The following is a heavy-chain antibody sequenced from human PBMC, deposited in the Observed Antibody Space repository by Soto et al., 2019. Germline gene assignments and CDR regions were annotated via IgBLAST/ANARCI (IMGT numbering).Heavy chain of an antibody. CDR1: GGSFSGYY. CDR2: INHSGST. Sequence: SETLSLTCAVYGGSFSGYYWSWIRQPPGKGLEWIGEINHSGSTNYNPSLKSRVTISGDTSKNQFSLKLSSVTAADTAVYYCARCRGYSYGWDYYYYGMDVWGQGTTVTVSS. J-gene: IGHJ6*02. V-gene: IGHV4-34*01. CDR3: ARCRGYSYGWDYYYYGMDV. D-gene: IGHD5-18*01.